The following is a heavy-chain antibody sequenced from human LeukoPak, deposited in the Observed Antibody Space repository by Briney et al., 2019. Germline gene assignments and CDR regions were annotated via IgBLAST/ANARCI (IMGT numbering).Heavy chain of an antibody. J-gene: IGHJ4*02. CDR2: ITGSSSYI. Sequence: GGSLRLSCAASGFXFSTYYMNWVRQAPGKGLEWVSLITGSSSYIYYTDSVKGRFTISRDNAKNSLFLQMNSLRDEDTAVYYCASGFSSSPYFDYWGQGTLVTVSS. CDR3: ASGFSSSPYFDY. CDR1: GFXFSTYY. V-gene: IGHV3-21*01. D-gene: IGHD6-6*01.